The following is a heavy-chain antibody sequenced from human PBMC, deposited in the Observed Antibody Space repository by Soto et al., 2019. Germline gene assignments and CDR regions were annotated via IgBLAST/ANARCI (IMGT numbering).Heavy chain of an antibody. CDR1: GFTFSSYG. V-gene: IGHV3-33*01. Sequence: GGSLRLSCAASGFTFSSYGMHWVRQAPGKGLEWVAVIWYDGSNKYYADSVKGRFTISRDNSKNTLYLQMNSLRAEDTAVYYCARGMVRGPPIYWGQGTLVTVSS. J-gene: IGHJ4*02. CDR2: IWYDGSNK. CDR3: ARGMVRGPPIY. D-gene: IGHD3-10*01.